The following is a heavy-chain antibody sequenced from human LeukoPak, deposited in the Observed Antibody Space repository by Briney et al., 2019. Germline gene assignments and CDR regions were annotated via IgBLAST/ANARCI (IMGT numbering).Heavy chain of an antibody. V-gene: IGHV4-34*01. Sequence: PSETLSLTCAVYGGSFSVYYWSWIRQPPGKGLEWIGEINHSGSTNYNPSLKSRVTISVDTSKNQFSLKLSSVTAADTAVYYCARGPLGKEWFDPWGQGTLVTVSS. CDR1: GGSFSVYY. CDR3: ARGPLGKEWFDP. D-gene: IGHD1-26*01. J-gene: IGHJ5*02. CDR2: INHSGST.